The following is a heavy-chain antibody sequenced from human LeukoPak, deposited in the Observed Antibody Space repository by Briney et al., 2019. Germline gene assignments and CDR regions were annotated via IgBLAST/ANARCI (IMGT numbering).Heavy chain of an antibody. CDR3: AGCTASCYANAFDV. J-gene: IGHJ3*01. CDR2: INGGGDAT. Sequence: SGGSLRLSCAASGFSFNNNAMSWVRQAPGKGLEWVSAINGGGDATEYADSVKGRFTISRDNSKKTLYLQMNSLRPEDTAVYYCAGCTASCYANAFDVWGQGTLLTVSS. D-gene: IGHD2-2*01. V-gene: IGHV3-23*01. CDR1: GFSFNNNA.